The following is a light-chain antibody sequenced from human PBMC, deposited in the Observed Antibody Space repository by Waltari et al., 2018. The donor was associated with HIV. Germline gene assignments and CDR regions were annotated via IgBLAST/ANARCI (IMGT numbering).Light chain of an antibody. J-gene: IGKJ2*01. Sequence: TQSPGTLSLSPGERATLPCRASQSVSSSYLALYQQRPGQAPRLLIYGASSRAAGIPDRFTGSGSGTDFTLTISRLEPEDFAVYYCQHFDTSLPKYTFGQGTKLEIK. V-gene: IGKV3-20*01. CDR1: QSVSSSY. CDR3: QHFDTSLPKYT. CDR2: GAS.